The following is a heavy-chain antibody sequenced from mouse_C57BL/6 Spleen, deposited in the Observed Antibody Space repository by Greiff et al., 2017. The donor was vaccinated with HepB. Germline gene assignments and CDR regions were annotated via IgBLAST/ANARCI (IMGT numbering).Heavy chain of an antibody. Sequence: QVQLQQSGAELVRPGSSVKLSCKASGYTFTSYWMDWVKQRPGQGLEWIGNIYPSDSETHYNQKFKDKATLTVDKSSSTAYMQLSSLTSEDSAVYYCARPYSNYAPYYFDYWGQGTTLTVSS. CDR2: IYPSDSET. V-gene: IGHV1-61*01. D-gene: IGHD2-5*01. J-gene: IGHJ2*01. CDR1: GYTFTSYW. CDR3: ARPYSNYAPYYFDY.